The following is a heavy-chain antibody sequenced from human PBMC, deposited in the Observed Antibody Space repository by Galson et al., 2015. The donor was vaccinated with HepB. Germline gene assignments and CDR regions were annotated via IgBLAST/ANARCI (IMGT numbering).Heavy chain of an antibody. V-gene: IGHV1-2*02. J-gene: IGHJ3*02. CDR2: INPNSGGT. D-gene: IGHD2-2*01. CDR1: GYTFTGYY. CDR3: ARSGDIVVVPAVLDAFDI. Sequence: SVKVSCKASGYTFTGYYMHWVRQAPGQGLEWMGWINPNSGGTNYAQKFQGRVTMTRDTSISTAYMELSRLRSDDTAVYYCARSGDIVVVPAVLDAFDIWGQGTMVTVSS.